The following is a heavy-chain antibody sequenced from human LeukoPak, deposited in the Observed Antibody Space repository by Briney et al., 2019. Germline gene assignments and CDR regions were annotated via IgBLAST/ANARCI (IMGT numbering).Heavy chain of an antibody. J-gene: IGHJ3*02. CDR3: AKDMITFGGVEGAFDI. CDR1: GFTFSSYA. V-gene: IGHV3-23*01. Sequence: QPGGSLRLSCAASGFTFSSYAMSWVRQAPGKGLEWVSAISGSGGSTYYADSVKGRYTISRDNSKNTLYLQMNSLRAEDTAVYYCAKDMITFGGVEGAFDIWGQGTMVTVSS. CDR2: ISGSGGST. D-gene: IGHD3-16*01.